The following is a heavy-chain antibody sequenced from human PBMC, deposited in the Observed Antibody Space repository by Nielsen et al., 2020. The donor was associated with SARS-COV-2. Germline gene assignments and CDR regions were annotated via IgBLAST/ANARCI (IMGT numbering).Heavy chain of an antibody. Sequence: GGSLRLSCAASGFTFSNYGMHWVRQAPGKGLDWVAVMSYDGSDKYYGDSVKGRFTISRDNSKNTLFLHMSRLRADDTALYYCAKAGGKNVGGIIDYWGPGTLVTVSS. CDR3: AKAGGKNVGGIIDY. V-gene: IGHV3-30*18. CDR1: GFTFSNYG. J-gene: IGHJ4*02. D-gene: IGHD3-10*01. CDR2: MSYDGSDK.